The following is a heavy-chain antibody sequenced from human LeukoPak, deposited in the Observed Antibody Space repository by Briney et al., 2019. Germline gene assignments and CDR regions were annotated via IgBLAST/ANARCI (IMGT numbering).Heavy chain of an antibody. D-gene: IGHD5-18*01. CDR3: ARDGYSYGFFDY. CDR2: IRSSGSTK. J-gene: IGHJ4*02. V-gene: IGHV3-48*03. Sequence: PGESLRLSCAASGFTFSSYEMNWVRQAPGKGLEWVSHIRSSGSTKYYADSVKGRFTISRDNAKNSLYLQMNSLRAKDTAVYYCARDGYSYGFFDYWGQGSLVTVSS. CDR1: GFTFSSYE.